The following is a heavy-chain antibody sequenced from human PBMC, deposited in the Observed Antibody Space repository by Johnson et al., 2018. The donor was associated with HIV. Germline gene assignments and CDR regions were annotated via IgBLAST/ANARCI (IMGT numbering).Heavy chain of an antibody. CDR2: ITWNGGNT. J-gene: IGHJ3*02. CDR1: GFTFDDYG. V-gene: IGHV3-20*04. CDR3: AKDWSRTVGATLGPGAFDI. Sequence: VLLVESGGGVVRPGGSLRLSCAASGFTFDDYGMSWVRQAPGKGLAWVSGITWNGGNTGSAASVKGRFTISRDNAKNTLYLQMNSLRAEDTAVYYCAKDWSRTVGATLGPGAFDIWGQGTMVTVSS. D-gene: IGHD1-26*01.